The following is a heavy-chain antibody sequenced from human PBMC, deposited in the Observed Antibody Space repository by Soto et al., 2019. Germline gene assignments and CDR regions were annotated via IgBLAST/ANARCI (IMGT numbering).Heavy chain of an antibody. J-gene: IGHJ4*02. CDR2: ISSSSSYI. D-gene: IGHD3-10*01. V-gene: IGHV3-21*01. CDR3: ARYPNAAYYGSGSYSAGYFDY. Sequence: GGSLRLSCAASGSTFSSYSMNWVRQAPGKGLEWVSSISSSSSYIYYADSVKGRFTISRDNAKNSLYLQMNSLRAEDTAVYYCARYPNAAYYGSGSYSAGYFDYWGQGTLVTVSS. CDR1: GSTFSSYS.